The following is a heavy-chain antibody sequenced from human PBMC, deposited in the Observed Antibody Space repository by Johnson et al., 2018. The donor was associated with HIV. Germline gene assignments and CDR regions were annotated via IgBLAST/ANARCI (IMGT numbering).Heavy chain of an antibody. CDR1: GFTFSSYW. J-gene: IGHJ3*02. Sequence: VQLVESGGGVVQPGGSLRLSCAASGFTFSSYWMSWVRQAPGKGLEWVADIKQDGSEKYYVDSVKGRFTISRDNAKNSLYLQMDSLRAEDTALYYCARVGPGHAFDIWGQGTMVSVSS. V-gene: IGHV3-7*03. CDR2: IKQDGSEK. CDR3: ARVGPGHAFDI.